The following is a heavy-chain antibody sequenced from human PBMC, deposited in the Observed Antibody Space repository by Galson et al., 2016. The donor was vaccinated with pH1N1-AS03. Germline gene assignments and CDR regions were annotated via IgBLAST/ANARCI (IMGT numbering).Heavy chain of an antibody. J-gene: IGHJ4*02. D-gene: IGHD1-26*01. CDR1: GFTFSSYW. Sequence: SLRLSCAASGFTFSSYWMHWVRQAPGKGLVWVSRINSDGRSTSYADSGKGRFTISRDNAKNTLYLQMNSLRAEDTAVYYCARWIGGVGATKYYFDYWGQGTLVTVSS. CDR3: ARWIGGVGATKYYFDY. CDR2: INSDGRST. V-gene: IGHV3-74*01.